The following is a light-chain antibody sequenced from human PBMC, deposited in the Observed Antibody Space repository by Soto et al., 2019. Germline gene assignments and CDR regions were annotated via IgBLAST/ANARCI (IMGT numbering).Light chain of an antibody. V-gene: IGKV1-5*01. J-gene: IGKJ1*01. Sequence: DIQMTQSPSTLSGSVVDRVTITCRASQTISSWLAWYQQKPGKAPKLLIYDASRLESGVPSRFSGSGCGTEFTLTISSLQPDDFATYYCQQYNSYWGTFGQGTKVDI. CDR1: QTISSW. CDR2: DAS. CDR3: QQYNSYWGT.